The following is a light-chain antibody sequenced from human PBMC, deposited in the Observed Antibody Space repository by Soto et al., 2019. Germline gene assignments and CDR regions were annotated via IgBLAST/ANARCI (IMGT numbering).Light chain of an antibody. J-gene: IGLJ1*01. V-gene: IGLV2-14*01. Sequence: QSVLTQPASVSGSPGQSITISCSGTSSDVGGYNYVSWYQQHPGKAPKLMIYEVSNRPSGVSNRFSGSKPGNTASLTISGLQAEDEADYYCSSYTSSSTLFYVFGTGTKVTVL. CDR1: SSDVGGYNY. CDR3: SSYTSSSTLFYV. CDR2: EVS.